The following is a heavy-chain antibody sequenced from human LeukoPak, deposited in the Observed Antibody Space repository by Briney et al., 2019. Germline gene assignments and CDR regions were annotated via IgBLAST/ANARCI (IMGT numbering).Heavy chain of an antibody. CDR2: IYYSGST. Sequence: SETLSLTCTVSGGSISSYYWSWIRQPPGKGLEWIGYIYYSGSTNYNPSLKSRVTISVDTSKNQFSLKLSSVTAADTAVYYCARLVVYYYDSSGYYKTEYFQHWGQGTLVTASS. CDR1: GGSISSYY. D-gene: IGHD3-22*01. J-gene: IGHJ1*01. V-gene: IGHV4-59*12. CDR3: ARLVVYYYDSSGYYKTEYFQH.